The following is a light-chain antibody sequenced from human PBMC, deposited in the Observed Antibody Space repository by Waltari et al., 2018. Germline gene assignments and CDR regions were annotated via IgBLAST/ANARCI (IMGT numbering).Light chain of an antibody. CDR1: QGISSY. J-gene: IGKJ3*01. CDR2: AAS. V-gene: IGKV1-8*01. CDR3: QQYYSYPQT. Sequence: AIRMTQSPSSLSASTGDRVNITCRASQGISSYLAWYQQKPGKAPKLLIYAASTLQSGVPSRFSGSGSGTDFTLTISCLQSEDFATYYCQQYYSYPQTFGPGTKVDIK.